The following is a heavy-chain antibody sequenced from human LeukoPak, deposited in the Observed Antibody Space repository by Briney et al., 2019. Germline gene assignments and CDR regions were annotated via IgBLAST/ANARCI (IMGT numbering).Heavy chain of an antibody. CDR1: GYTFTSYY. CDR3: AREGYCSGGSCYSGNWFDP. CDR2: INAGNGNT. D-gene: IGHD2-15*01. Sequence: ASVKVSCKASGYTFTSYYMHWVRQAPGQRLEWMGWINAGNGNTKYSQKFQGRVTITRDTSASTAYMELSSLRSEDTAVYYCAREGYCSGGSCYSGNWFDPWGQGTLVTVSS. J-gene: IGHJ5*02. V-gene: IGHV1-3*01.